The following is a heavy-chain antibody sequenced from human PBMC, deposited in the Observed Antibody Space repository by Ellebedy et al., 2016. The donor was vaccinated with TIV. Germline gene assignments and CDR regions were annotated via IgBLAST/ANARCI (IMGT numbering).Heavy chain of an antibody. CDR3: ARHEHLRGSYLLYYFDY. D-gene: IGHD1-26*01. V-gene: IGHV4-39*01. J-gene: IGHJ4*02. Sequence: SETLSLTXTVSGGSISSSSYYWGWIRQPPGKGLEWIGSIYYSGSTYYNPSLKSRVTISVDTSKNQFSLKLSSVTAADTAVYYCARHEHLRGSYLLYYFDYWGQGTLVTVSS. CDR1: GGSISSSSYY. CDR2: IYYSGST.